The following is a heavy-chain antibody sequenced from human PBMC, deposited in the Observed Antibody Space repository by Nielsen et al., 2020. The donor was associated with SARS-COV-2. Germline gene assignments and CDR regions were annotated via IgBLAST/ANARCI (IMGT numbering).Heavy chain of an antibody. CDR1: GFTFSNAW. D-gene: IGHD5-18*01. J-gene: IGHJ4*02. Sequence: GESLKISCAASGFTFSNAWMSWVRQAPGKGLEWVGRIKSKTDGGTTDYAAPVKGRFTISRDDSKNTLYLQMNSLKTGDTAVYYCTTDPGYSYGSTPFDYWGQGTLVTVSS. V-gene: IGHV3-15*01. CDR2: IKSKTDGGTT. CDR3: TTDPGYSYGSTPFDY.